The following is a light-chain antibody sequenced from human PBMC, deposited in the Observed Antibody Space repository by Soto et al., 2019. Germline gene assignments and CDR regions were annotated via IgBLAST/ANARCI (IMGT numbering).Light chain of an antibody. CDR1: QSVSSN. CDR2: GAS. J-gene: IGKJ1*01. Sequence: EIVMMPSPATLSVSPGERATLSCRASQSVSSNLAWYQQKPGQAPRLLIYGASTRATGIPARFSGSGSGTEFTLTISSLQSEDFAVYYCQQYNNWPRTFGQGTK. V-gene: IGKV3-15*01. CDR3: QQYNNWPRT.